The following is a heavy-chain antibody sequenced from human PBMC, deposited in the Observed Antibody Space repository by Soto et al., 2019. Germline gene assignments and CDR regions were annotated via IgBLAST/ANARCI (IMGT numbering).Heavy chain of an antibody. CDR1: GFTFSHYY. D-gene: IGHD5-18*01. J-gene: IGHJ4*02. V-gene: IGHV3-11*01. CDR2: ISSSGNIK. Sequence: PGGSLRLSCAASGFTFSHYYMFWFRQAPEKGLEWISYISSSGNIKYYADSLEGRFTISRDNANNTLYLQMNSLRAEDTAVYYCGRPQASGYIYGFPYWRQGTLDPVSS. CDR3: GRPQASGYIYGFPY.